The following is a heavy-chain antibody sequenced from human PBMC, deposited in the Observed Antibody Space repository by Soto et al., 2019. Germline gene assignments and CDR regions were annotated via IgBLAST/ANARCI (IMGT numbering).Heavy chain of an antibody. Sequence: AASVKVSCKASGCTFRNHVFNWVRQAPGQGLEWMGGIIPIIGTPNYAQKFQGRVTITADASTNTVYLDVSSLRSQDTAVYYCARDLEFRDGNISHLDYWGQGTLVTVSS. J-gene: IGHJ4*02. CDR2: IIPIIGTP. CDR1: GCTFRNHV. CDR3: ARDLEFRDGNISHLDY. V-gene: IGHV1-69*13. D-gene: IGHD3-10*01.